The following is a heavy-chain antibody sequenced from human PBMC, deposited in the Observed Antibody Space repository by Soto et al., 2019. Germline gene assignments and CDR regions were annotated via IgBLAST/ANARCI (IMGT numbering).Heavy chain of an antibody. Sequence: GESLKISCKGSGYSFTSYWIGWVRQMPGKGLEWMGIIYPGDSDTRYSPSFQGQVTISADKSISTAYLQWSSLKASDTAMYYCARRYRYYDSSGYYYFDYWGQGTLVTVSS. J-gene: IGHJ4*02. CDR2: IYPGDSDT. V-gene: IGHV5-51*01. CDR3: ARRYRYYDSSGYYYFDY. CDR1: GYSFTSYW. D-gene: IGHD3-22*01.